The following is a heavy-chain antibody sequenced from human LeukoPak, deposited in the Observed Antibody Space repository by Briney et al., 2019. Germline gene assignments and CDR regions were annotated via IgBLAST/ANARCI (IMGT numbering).Heavy chain of an antibody. Sequence: SETLPLTCTVYSGSISSNSYYWGWIRQPPGKGLEWIGNIYYSGNTHYNPSLKSRVTIFVDTSKNLISLKLSSVTAADTAVYYCARRWKAARPGDYFDYWGQGTLVTVSS. CDR1: SGSISSNSYY. CDR2: IYYSGNT. CDR3: ARRWKAARPGDYFDY. J-gene: IGHJ4*02. V-gene: IGHV4-39*01. D-gene: IGHD6-6*01.